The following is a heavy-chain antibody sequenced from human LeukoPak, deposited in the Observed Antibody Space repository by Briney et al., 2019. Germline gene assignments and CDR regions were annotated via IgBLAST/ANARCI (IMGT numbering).Heavy chain of an antibody. D-gene: IGHD1-1*01. CDR2: IGYSGGTI. Sequence: GGSPRLSCAASGFTFSSFEMNWVRQAPGKGLEWVSYIGYSGGTIFYADSVKGRFTISRDNAKNSLYLQMNSLRAEDTAVYYCARDLSNNWKLDFWGQGTLVTVSS. V-gene: IGHV3-48*03. J-gene: IGHJ4*02. CDR1: GFTFSSFE. CDR3: ARDLSNNWKLDF.